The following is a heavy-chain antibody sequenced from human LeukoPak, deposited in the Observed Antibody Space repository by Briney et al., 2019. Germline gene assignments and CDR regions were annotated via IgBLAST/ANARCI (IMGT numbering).Heavy chain of an antibody. Sequence: GESLKISCKGSGYSFSTYWIGWVRQMPGEGLEWMGTIYPGDSDTRYSPSFQGQVTISADKSISTAYLQWSSLKASDTATYYCARRHDNTGYFVYWGQGTLVTVSS. J-gene: IGHJ4*02. D-gene: IGHD3-22*01. V-gene: IGHV5-51*01. CDR2: IYPGDSDT. CDR1: GYSFSTYW. CDR3: ARRHDNTGYFVY.